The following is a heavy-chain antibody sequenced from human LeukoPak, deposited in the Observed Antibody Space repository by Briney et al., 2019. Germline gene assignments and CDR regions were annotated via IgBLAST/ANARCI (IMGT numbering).Heavy chain of an antibody. V-gene: IGHV7-4-1*02. CDR1: GYTFTNYA. D-gene: IGHD3-10*01. J-gene: IGHJ2*01. CDR3: ATTARGSGSYRNWYFDL. Sequence: ASVKVSCKASGYTFTNYAMNWVRQAPGQGLEWMGWINTNTGNPTYAQGFTGRFVFSLDTSVSTAYLQISSLKAEDTAVYYCATTARGSGSYRNWYFDLWGRGTLVTVSS. CDR2: INTNTGNP.